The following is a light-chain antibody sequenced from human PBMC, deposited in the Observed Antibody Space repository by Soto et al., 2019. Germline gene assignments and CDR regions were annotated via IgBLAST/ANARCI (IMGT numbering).Light chain of an antibody. V-gene: IGKV1-6*02. CDR3: LQDYNFLT. Sequence: AIQMTQSPSSLSASVGDRVTITCRASQGIGNDLAWYQQKPGKAPKLLIYGASSLQSGVPSRFSGSGSGTYFTLTISSLQPEDFATYYCLQDYNFLTFGGGTKVGIK. CDR1: QGIGND. J-gene: IGKJ4*01. CDR2: GAS.